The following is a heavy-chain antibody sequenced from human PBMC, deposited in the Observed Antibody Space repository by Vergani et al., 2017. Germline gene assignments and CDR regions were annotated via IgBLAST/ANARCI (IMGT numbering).Heavy chain of an antibody. Sequence: QVQLVQSGAEVKKPGSSVKVSCKASGGTFSSYAISWVRQAPGQGLEWMGGIIPIFGTANYAQKFQGRVTITADESTSTAYMELSSLRSEDTAVYYCARTERKYSSSSGEAIYYYYYLDVWGRGTTVTVSS. D-gene: IGHD6-6*01. CDR1: GGTFSSYA. J-gene: IGHJ6*03. V-gene: IGHV1-69*01. CDR3: ARTERKYSSSSGEAIYYYYYLDV. CDR2: IIPIFGTA.